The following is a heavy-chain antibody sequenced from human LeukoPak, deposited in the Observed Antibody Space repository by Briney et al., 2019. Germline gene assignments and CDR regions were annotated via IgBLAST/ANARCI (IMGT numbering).Heavy chain of an antibody. CDR2: ISYDDSNK. J-gene: IGHJ3*01. V-gene: IGHV3-30*04. D-gene: IGHD1-26*01. Sequence: GGSLRLSCAASGFTFSSYTMHWVRQAPGKGLEWVALISYDDSNKYYADSVKGRFTISRDNPANTLYLQMNSLRVDDTAVYYCARGRFYSWELRGAFDVWGQGTMVTVSS. CDR3: ARGRFYSWELRGAFDV. CDR1: GFTFSSYT.